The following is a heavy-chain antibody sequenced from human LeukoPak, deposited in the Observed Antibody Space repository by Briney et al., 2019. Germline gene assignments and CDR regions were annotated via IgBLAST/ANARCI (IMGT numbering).Heavy chain of an antibody. Sequence: GGSLRLSCAASGFTFSSYWMHWVRQAPGKGLVWVSRINSDGSSTSYADSVKGRFTISRDNAKNTLYLQMNSLRAEDTAVYYCARAAAGTFGWFDPWGQGTLVTDSS. V-gene: IGHV3-74*01. CDR3: ARAAAGTFGWFDP. CDR2: INSDGSST. CDR1: GFTFSSYW. D-gene: IGHD6-13*01. J-gene: IGHJ5*02.